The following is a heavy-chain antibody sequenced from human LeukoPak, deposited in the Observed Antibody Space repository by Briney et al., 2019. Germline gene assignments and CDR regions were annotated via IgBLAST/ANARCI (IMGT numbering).Heavy chain of an antibody. CDR2: INSDGSST. V-gene: IGHV3-74*01. D-gene: IGHD2-15*01. J-gene: IGHJ6*03. Sequence: GGSLRLSCAASGFTFSSYWMHWVRQAPGKGLVWVSRINSDGSSTSYADSVKGRLTISRDNAKNTLYLQMNSLRAEDTAVYYCARAYCSGGSCYRAHYYYYYMDVWGKGTTVTVPS. CDR1: GFTFSSYW. CDR3: ARAYCSGGSCYRAHYYYYYMDV.